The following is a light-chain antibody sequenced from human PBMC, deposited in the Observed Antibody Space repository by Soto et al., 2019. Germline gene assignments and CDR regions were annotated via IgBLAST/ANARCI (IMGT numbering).Light chain of an antibody. CDR2: GAS. J-gene: IGKJ4*01. V-gene: IGKV3-15*01. CDR3: QQYNNWPPS. CDR1: QSVSSN. Sequence: EIVLTQSPATLSLSPGERATLSCRASQSVSSNLAWYQQKPGQAPRLLIHGASTRATGIPARFSGSGSGTEFTLTISSLQSEDFAVYYCQQYNNWPPSFGGGTKV.